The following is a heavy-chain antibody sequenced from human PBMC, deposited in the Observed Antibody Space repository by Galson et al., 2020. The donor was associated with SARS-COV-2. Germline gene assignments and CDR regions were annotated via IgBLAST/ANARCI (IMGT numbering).Heavy chain of an antibody. CDR2: ISTSGDTI. Sequence: GGSLRLSCAASGFTFSSYSMNWVRQAPGKGLEWVSFISTSGDTIYYADSVKGRFTISRDNAKNSLYLQMNSLRDEDTAVYYCARDYYGSGTLSDYWGQGTLVSVSS. D-gene: IGHD3-10*01. CDR3: ARDYYGSGTLSDY. CDR1: GFTFSSYS. V-gene: IGHV3-48*02. J-gene: IGHJ4*02.